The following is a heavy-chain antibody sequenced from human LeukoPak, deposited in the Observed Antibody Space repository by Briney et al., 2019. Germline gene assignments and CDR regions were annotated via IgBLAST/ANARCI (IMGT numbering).Heavy chain of an antibody. J-gene: IGHJ3*02. CDR2: INTDGSST. V-gene: IGHV3-74*01. D-gene: IGHD3-22*01. CDR3: ARGLRITMIVVVSAFDI. Sequence: GGSLRLSCAASGFTFSSYWMHWVRQAPGKGLVWVSRINTDGSSTSYADSVKGRFTISRDNAKNTLYLQMNSLRAEDTAVYYRARGLRITMIVVVSAFDIWGQGTMVTVSS. CDR1: GFTFSSYW.